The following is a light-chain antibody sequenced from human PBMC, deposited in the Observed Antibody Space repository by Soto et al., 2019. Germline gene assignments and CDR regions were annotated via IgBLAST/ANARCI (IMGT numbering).Light chain of an antibody. CDR3: QSYDSSLSVWV. J-gene: IGLJ3*02. CDR2: GNS. CDR1: SSNIGAGYD. V-gene: IGLV1-40*01. Sequence: QSVLTQPPSVSGAPGQRVTISCTGSSSNIGAGYDVHWYQQLPGTGPKLLIYGNSNRPSGVPDRFSGSKSGTSASLAITGLQDEDEADYYCQSYDSSLSVWVFGGGTKLTVL.